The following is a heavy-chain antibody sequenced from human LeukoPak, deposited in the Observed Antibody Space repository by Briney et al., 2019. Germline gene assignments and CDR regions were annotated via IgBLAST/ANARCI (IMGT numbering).Heavy chain of an antibody. CDR1: GFTFSSYA. J-gene: IGHJ6*02. CDR2: IGSGGSTI. CDR3: ARDRGYYYGMDV. V-gene: IGHV3-48*03. Sequence: PGGSLRLSCAASGFTFSSYAMSWVRQAPGKGLEWVSYIGSGGSTIYYADSVRGRFTISRDNAKNSLYLQMNSLRAEDTAVYYCARDRGYYYGMDVWGQGTTVTVSS. D-gene: IGHD3-10*01.